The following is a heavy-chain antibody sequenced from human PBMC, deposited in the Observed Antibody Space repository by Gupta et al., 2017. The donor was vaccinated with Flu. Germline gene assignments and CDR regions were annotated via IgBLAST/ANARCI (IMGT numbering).Heavy chain of an antibody. J-gene: IGHJ6*02. CDR2: IKSKTDGGTT. Sequence: EWVGRIKSKTDGGTTDYAAPVKGRFTISRDDSKNTLYLQMNSLKTEDTAVYYCTTRSGIAVAGNPYYYGMDVWGQGTTVTVSS. D-gene: IGHD6-19*01. V-gene: IGHV3-15*01. CDR3: TTRSGIAVAGNPYYYGMDV.